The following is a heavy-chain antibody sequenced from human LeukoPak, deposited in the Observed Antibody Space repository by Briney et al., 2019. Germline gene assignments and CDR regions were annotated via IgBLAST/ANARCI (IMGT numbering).Heavy chain of an antibody. D-gene: IGHD2-15*01. CDR3: AREPPYRSGGSCYLNWFDP. CDR2: INPNSGGT. Sequence: ASVKVSCKASGYTFTGYYMHWVRQAPEQGLEWMGWINPNSGGTNYAQKFQGRVTMTRDTSISTAYMGLSRLRSDDTAVYYCAREPPYRSGGSCYLNWFDPWGQRTLVTVSS. J-gene: IGHJ5*02. V-gene: IGHV1-2*02. CDR1: GYTFTGYY.